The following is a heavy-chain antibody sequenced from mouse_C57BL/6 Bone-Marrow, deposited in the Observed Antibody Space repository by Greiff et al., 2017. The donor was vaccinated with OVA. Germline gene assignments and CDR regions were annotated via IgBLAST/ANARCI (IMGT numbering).Heavy chain of an antibody. Sequence: QVHVKQSGAELARPGASVKLSCKASGYTFTSYGISWVKQRTGQGLEWIGEIYPRSGNTYYTEKFKGKATLTADTSSSTAYMELRSLTSEDSAVDVCASPYDYDVPFAYWDRGTLITVSA. D-gene: IGHD2-4*01. CDR2: IYPRSGNT. CDR3: ASPYDYDVPFAY. V-gene: IGHV1-81*01. CDR1: GYTFTSYG. J-gene: IGHJ3*01.